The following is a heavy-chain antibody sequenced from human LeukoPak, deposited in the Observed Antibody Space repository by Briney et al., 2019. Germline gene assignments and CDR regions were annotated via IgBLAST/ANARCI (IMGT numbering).Heavy chain of an antibody. J-gene: IGHJ3*02. Sequence: PSETLSLTCTVSGGSISDSFWSWIRQPPGKGLEWIGYSFYGGSTNYSPSLKSRVTISPDTSKNQFSLKLSSVTAADTAVYYCARHGDLGDTDAFDIWGQGTMVTVSS. CDR3: ARHGDLGDTDAFDI. V-gene: IGHV4-59*08. CDR2: SFYGGST. D-gene: IGHD2-21*01. CDR1: GGSISDSF.